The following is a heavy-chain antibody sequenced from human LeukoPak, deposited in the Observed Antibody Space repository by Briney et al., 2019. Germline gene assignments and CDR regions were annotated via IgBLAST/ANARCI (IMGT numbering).Heavy chain of an antibody. CDR3: ARAVVVAATQLDY. V-gene: IGHV3-30*03. CDR2: ISYDGSNK. CDR1: GFTFSSYG. D-gene: IGHD2-15*01. Sequence: RPGGSLRLSCAASGFTFSSYGMHWVRQAPGKGLEWVAVISYDGSNKYYADSVKGRFTISRDNSKNTLYLQMNSLRAEDTAVYYCARAVVVAATQLDYWGQGTLVTVSS. J-gene: IGHJ4*02.